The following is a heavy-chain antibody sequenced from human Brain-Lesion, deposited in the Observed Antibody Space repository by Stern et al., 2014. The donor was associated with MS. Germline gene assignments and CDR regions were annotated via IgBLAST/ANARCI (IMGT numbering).Heavy chain of an antibody. CDR2: IFNSGST. D-gene: IGHD2-2*01. CDR1: GGSISSGGYY. Sequence: QVQLQESGPGLVKPSQTLSLSCTVSGGSISSGGYYWSWIRQPAGKGLEWIGRIFNSGSTSDNPSPNSRVTISIDTSKNQFALRLNSMTAADTAVYYCARGRVVPGFQYYATDVWGQGTTVIVSS. J-gene: IGHJ6*02. V-gene: IGHV4-61*02. CDR3: ARGRVVPGFQYYATDV.